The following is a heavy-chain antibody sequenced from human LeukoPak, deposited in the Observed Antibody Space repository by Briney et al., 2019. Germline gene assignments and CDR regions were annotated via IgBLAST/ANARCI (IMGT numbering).Heavy chain of an antibody. V-gene: IGHV1-69*13. CDR1: GGTFSSYA. J-gene: IGHJ4*02. Sequence: AVKVSCKASGGTFSSYAISWVRQAPGPGLEWMGGIIPIFGTANYAQKFQGSVTITADESTSTAYMELSSMRSEDTAVYYCARGAGYSKPLVYWGQGTLVTVSS. CDR3: ARGAGYSKPLVY. D-gene: IGHD3-9*01. CDR2: IIPIFGTA.